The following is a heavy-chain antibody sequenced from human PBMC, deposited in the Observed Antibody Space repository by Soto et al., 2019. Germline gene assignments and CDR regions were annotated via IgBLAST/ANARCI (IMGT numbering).Heavy chain of an antibody. CDR2: INHSGST. Sequence: PSETLSLTXAVYGGSFSGYYWSWIRQPPGKGLEWIGEINHSGSTNYNPSLKSRVTISVDTSKNQFSLKLSSVTAADTAVYYCARGPDDESSSWYPYWGQGTLVTVSS. CDR1: GGSFSGYY. CDR3: ARGPDDESSSWYPY. V-gene: IGHV4-34*01. J-gene: IGHJ4*02. D-gene: IGHD6-13*01.